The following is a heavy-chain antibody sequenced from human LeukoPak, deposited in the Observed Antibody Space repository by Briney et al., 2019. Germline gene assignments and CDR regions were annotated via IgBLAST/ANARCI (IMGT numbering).Heavy chain of an antibody. J-gene: IGHJ2*01. D-gene: IGHD6-13*01. V-gene: IGHV3-23*01. Sequence: PGGSLRPSCAASGFTFTTYSMSWVRQAPGKGLEWVPAINGSGGSTYYADSVKGRFTISRDNSKNTLYLQMNSLRAGDTAVYYCAKSFSSWSYWYFDLWGRGTLVTVSS. CDR3: AKSFSSWSYWYFDL. CDR2: INGSGGST. CDR1: GFTFTTYS.